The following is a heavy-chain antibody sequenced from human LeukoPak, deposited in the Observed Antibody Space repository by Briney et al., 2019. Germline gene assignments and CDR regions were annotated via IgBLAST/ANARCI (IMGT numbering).Heavy chain of an antibody. CDR3: ARHEGAAAADADYFDY. CDR1: GGSITTNDYY. Sequence: SETLSLTCTVSGGSITTNDYYWGWIRQPPGKGLEWIGTIYYSGSTYYNPSLKSRVTISVDTSKNQFSLKLSSVTAADTAVYYCARHEGAAAADADYFDYWGQGTLVTVSS. CDR2: IYYSGST. V-gene: IGHV4-39*01. J-gene: IGHJ4*02. D-gene: IGHD6-13*01.